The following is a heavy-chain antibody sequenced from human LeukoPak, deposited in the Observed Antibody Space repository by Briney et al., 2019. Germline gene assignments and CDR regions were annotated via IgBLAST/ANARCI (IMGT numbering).Heavy chain of an antibody. CDR2: ISTSATTM. J-gene: IGHJ6*02. CDR1: GFTFSNRR. V-gene: IGHV3-48*04. CDR3: ARDRSSYYYGLDV. Sequence: PGGSLRLSCAASGFTFSNRRMNWVRQAPGKGREWRSFISTSATTMYYADSVKGRFIISRDNAKNSLYLQMNSLRAEDTALYRCARDRSSYYYGLDVWGQGTTVTVSS.